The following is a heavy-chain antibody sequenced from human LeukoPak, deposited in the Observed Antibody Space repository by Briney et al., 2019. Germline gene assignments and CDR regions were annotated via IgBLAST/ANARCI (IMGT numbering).Heavy chain of an antibody. Sequence: SETLFLTCTVSGGSISSYYWSWIRQPPGKGLEWIGYIYYSGSTNYNPSLKSRVTISVDTSKNQFSLKLSSVTAADTAVYYCASHIAAAGTYRSFDYWGQGTLVTVSS. V-gene: IGHV4-59*08. CDR1: GGSISSYY. J-gene: IGHJ4*02. CDR2: IYYSGST. D-gene: IGHD6-13*01. CDR3: ASHIAAAGTYRSFDY.